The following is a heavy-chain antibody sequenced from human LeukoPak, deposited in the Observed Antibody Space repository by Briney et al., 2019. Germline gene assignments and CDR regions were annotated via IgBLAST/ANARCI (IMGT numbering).Heavy chain of an antibody. V-gene: IGHV4-4*07. Sequence: PSETLGLTCTVSGGSISSYYWSWIRQPAGKGLEWIGRIYTSGSTNYNPSLKSRVTMSVDTSKNQFSLKLSSVTAADTAVYYCASMIVVVTTTDYYYYGMDVWAKGPRSPSP. J-gene: IGHJ6*02. CDR1: GGSISSYY. CDR2: IYTSGST. D-gene: IGHD3-22*01. CDR3: ASMIVVVTTTDYYYYGMDV.